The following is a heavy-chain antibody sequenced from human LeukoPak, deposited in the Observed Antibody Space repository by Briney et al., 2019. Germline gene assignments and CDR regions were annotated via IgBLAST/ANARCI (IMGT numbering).Heavy chain of an antibody. CDR3: ARARGAGPGAHFDY. J-gene: IGHJ4*02. CDR2: ISSAGSSI. Sequence: GGSLRLSCGASGFTFSDYAMSWVRQAPGKGLEWVSYISSAGSSIVYADSVKGRFTISRDNAKNSLFLQMNSLRAEDTAVYYCARARGAGPGAHFDYWGQGAPVIVSS. CDR1: GFTFSDYA. V-gene: IGHV3-11*01. D-gene: IGHD3-10*01.